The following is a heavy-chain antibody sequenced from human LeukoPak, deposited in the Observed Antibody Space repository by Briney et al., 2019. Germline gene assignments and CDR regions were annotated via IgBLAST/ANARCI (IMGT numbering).Heavy chain of an antibody. CDR2: INHSGST. Sequence: SETLPLTCAVYGGSFSGYYWSWIRQPPGKGLEWIGEINHSGSTNYNPSLKSRVTISVDTSKNQFSLKLSSVTAADTAVYYCARVLSIAAAGWFDPWGQGTLVTVSS. CDR1: GGSFSGYY. CDR3: ARVLSIAAAGWFDP. V-gene: IGHV4-34*01. J-gene: IGHJ5*02. D-gene: IGHD6-13*01.